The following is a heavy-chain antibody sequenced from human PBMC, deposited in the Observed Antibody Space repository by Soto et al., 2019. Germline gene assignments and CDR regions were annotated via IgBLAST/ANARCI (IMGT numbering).Heavy chain of an antibody. Sequence: GGSLRLSCAASGFTFSSYGMHWVRQAPGKGLEWVAVISYDGSNKYYADSVKGRFTISRDNSKDTLYLQMNSLRAEDTAVYYCAKEGRYYGSGSSNWFDPWGQGTLVTVSS. CDR1: GFTFSSYG. V-gene: IGHV3-30*18. D-gene: IGHD3-10*01. CDR2: ISYDGSNK. CDR3: AKEGRYYGSGSSNWFDP. J-gene: IGHJ5*02.